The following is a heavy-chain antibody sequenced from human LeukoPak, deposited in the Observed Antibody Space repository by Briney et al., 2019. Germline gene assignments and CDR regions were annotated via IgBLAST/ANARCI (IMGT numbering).Heavy chain of an antibody. D-gene: IGHD1-7*01. V-gene: IGHV3-21*01. CDR3: AGDSGSGTAGYMDV. CDR1: GFTFGSYT. Sequence: GGSLRLSCAASGFTFGSYTMNWVRQAPGKGLEWVSSISSRSSYIQYADSVKGRFTISRDNAKNSLYLQMNSLRAEDTAVYYCAGDSGSGTAGYMDVWGTGTTVTVSS. J-gene: IGHJ6*03. CDR2: ISSRSSYI.